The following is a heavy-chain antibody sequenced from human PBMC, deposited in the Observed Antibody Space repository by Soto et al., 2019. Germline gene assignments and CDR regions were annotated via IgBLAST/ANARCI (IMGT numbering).Heavy chain of an antibody. D-gene: IGHD3-9*01. CDR3: ARFPPTQLSRDFDWLPPCGIDV. CDR1: GYTFTSYD. V-gene: IGHV1-8*01. CDR2: MNPNSGNT. J-gene: IGHJ6*02. Sequence: ASLKVSCKASGYTFTSYDINWVRQATGQGLEWMGWMNPNSGNTGYAQKFQGRVTMTRNTSISTAYMELSSLRSEDTAVYYCARFPPTQLSRDFDWLPPCGIDVWG.